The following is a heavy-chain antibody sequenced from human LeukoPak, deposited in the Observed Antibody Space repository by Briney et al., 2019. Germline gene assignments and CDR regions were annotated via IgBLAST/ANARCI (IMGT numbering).Heavy chain of an antibody. CDR3: AKVHGVPY. V-gene: IGHV3-23*01. CDR2: INRPPDST. Sequence: GGSLRLSCAASGFTFSNYWIHWVRQAPGKGLEWVSGINRPPDSTFAADSVKGRFTISRDSSKNTLYLQMNSLRVEDTALYYCAKVHGVPYWGQGTLVTVSS. CDR1: GFTFSNYW. D-gene: IGHD1-1*01. J-gene: IGHJ4*02.